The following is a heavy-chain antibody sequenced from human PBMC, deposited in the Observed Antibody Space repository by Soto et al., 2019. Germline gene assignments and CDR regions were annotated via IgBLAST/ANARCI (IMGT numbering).Heavy chain of an antibody. Sequence: EVQLLESGGGLVQPGGSLRLSCAASGFTFNNYAMTWVRQAPGKGLXXXXAISGGGDTTSYADSVKGRFTVSRXXXXXXXXXXXXXXXXXDTALYYCAKGRGGSGSLTPRVDFWGQGTLVTVSS. CDR2: ISGGGDTT. J-gene: IGHJ4*02. CDR3: AKGRGGSGSLTPRVDF. D-gene: IGHD3-10*01. CDR1: GFTFNNYA. V-gene: IGHV3-23*01.